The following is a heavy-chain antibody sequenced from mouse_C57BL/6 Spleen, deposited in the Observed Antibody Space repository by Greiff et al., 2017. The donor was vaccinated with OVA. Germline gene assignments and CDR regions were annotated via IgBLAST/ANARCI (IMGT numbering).Heavy chain of an antibody. CDR1: GYTFTSYG. CDR3: ASGGYGPDY. V-gene: IGHV1-81*01. CDR2: IYPNCGTT. D-gene: IGHD3-1*01. Sequence: QVQLKESGAELARPGASVKLSCKASGYTFTSYGISWVKQSTGKGLEWIGVIYPNCGTTYYNEKFKGKATLTADKSSSMAYMGLSSLTSEDSAVYFCASGGYGPDYWGQGTTLTVSS. J-gene: IGHJ2*01.